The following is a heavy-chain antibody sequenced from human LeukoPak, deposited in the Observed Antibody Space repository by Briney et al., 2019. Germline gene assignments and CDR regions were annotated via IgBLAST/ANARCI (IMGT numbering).Heavy chain of an antibody. CDR2: ISSSGSTI. Sequence: GGSLRLSWAASGFTFRNYEMNWVRQAPGKGLEWVSYISSSGSTIWYADSVKGRFTISRDNAKNSLYLQMNSLRAGDSAVYYCARDIANMPGRDSYGYDYWGQGTLVTVSS. J-gene: IGHJ4*02. D-gene: IGHD5-18*01. CDR1: GFTFRNYE. CDR3: ARDIANMPGRDSYGYDY. V-gene: IGHV3-48*03.